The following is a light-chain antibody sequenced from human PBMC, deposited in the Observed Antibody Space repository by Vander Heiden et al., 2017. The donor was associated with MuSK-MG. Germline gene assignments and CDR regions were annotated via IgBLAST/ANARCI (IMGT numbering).Light chain of an antibody. J-gene: IGKJ2*01. V-gene: IGKV1-39*01. CDR3: LQSDRVSYT. CDR1: QSISSS. CDR2: AAS. Sequence: DIQMTQSPSSLSASVGDRVTITCRASQSISSSLNWYQYRVGKAPKLLISAASSLQSGVPSRFSGSGSGTDFTLTISRLQPEDFATYYCLQSDRVSYTFGQGTKLEIK.